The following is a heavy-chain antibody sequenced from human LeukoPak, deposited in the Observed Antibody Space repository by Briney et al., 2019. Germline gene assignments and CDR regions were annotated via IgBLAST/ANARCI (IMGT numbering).Heavy chain of an antibody. J-gene: IGHJ3*02. CDR2: MNPNSGNT. D-gene: IGHD1-14*01. V-gene: IGHV1-8*01. CDR3: ARRTTHAFDI. CDR1: GYTFTSYD. Sequence: ASVKVSCKASGYTFTSYDINWVRQAPGQGLEWMGWMNPNSGNTAYAQKFQGRVTMTRNTSISTAYMELSSLRSEDTAVYYCARRTTHAFDIWGQGTMVTVSS.